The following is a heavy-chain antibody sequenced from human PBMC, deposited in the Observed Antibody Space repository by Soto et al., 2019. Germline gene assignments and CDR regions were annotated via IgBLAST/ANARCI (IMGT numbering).Heavy chain of an antibody. CDR2: IKEDGSDK. Sequence: EVQLVESGGGLVQPGGSLRLSCAASGFTFSTYWMTWVRQAPGKGLEWVANIKEDGSDKNYVDSVKGRFTISRDNAKNSLYLQMNSLRVEDTALYHCARGGSESDYWGQGTLVIVSS. J-gene: IGHJ4*02. CDR3: ARGGSESDY. CDR1: GFTFSTYW. V-gene: IGHV3-7*01.